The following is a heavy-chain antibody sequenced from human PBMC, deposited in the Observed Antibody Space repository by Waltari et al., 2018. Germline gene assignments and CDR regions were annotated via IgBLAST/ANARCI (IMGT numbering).Heavy chain of an antibody. CDR3: ARGAIVGPRGIDY. J-gene: IGHJ4*02. CDR1: GFTFSSYS. CDR2: ISSSSSYI. D-gene: IGHD3-22*01. V-gene: IGHV3-21*02. Sequence: EVQLVESGGGLVKPGGSLRLSCAASGFTFSSYSMNWVRQAPGKGLEWVSSISSSSSYIYYAESVKGRFTISRDNAKNSLYLQMNSLRAEDTAVYYCARGAIVGPRGIDYWGQGTLVTVSS.